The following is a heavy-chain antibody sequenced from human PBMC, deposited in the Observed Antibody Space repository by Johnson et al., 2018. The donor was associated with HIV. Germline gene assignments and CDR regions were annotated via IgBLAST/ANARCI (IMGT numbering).Heavy chain of an antibody. CDR1: GFSVSNNY. J-gene: IGHJ3*02. CDR3: AREGSGSYQI. D-gene: IGHD1-26*01. V-gene: IGHV3-66*02. CDR2: IYSGGRT. Sequence: VQLVESGGGLVQPGGSLRLSCAASGFSVSNNYMSWVRQAPGKGLEWVSVIYSGGRTYYADSVTGRFTISRDNSRNTVYLQMRGLRSEDTAIYYCAREGSGSYQIWGQGTMVTVSS.